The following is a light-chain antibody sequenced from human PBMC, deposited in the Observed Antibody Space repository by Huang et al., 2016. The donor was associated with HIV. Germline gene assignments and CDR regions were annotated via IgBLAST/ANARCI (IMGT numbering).Light chain of an antibody. V-gene: IGKV3-20*01. J-gene: IGKJ1*01. CDR2: GAS. CDR3: QQYGRSPQT. CDR1: QRISSTS. Sequence: EIVLTQSPGILSLSPGDRATLSCRASQRISSTSLAWYQFKPGQAPRLLIYGASSRATCIPDRFSGSGSGTDFTLTIRRLEAEDFAVYYCQQYGRSPQTFGQGAKVEIK.